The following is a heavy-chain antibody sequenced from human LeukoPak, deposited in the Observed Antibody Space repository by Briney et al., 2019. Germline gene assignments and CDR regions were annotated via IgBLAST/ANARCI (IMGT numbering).Heavy chain of an antibody. CDR2: INHSGST. CDR1: GGSFSGYY. J-gene: IGHJ4*02. D-gene: IGHD6-19*01. Sequence: PSETLSLTCAVYGGSFSGYYWSWIRQPPGKGLEWIGEINHSGSTNYNPSLKSRVTISVDTSKNQFSLKLSSVTAADTAVYYCASSLAVAGTSQIDYWGQGTLVTVSS. CDR3: ASSLAVAGTSQIDY. V-gene: IGHV4-34*01.